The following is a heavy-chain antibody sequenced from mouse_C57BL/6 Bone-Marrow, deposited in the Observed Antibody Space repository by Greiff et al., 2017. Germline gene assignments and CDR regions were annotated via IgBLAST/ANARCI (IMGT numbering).Heavy chain of an antibody. J-gene: IGHJ2*01. CDR2: IYPGDGDT. V-gene: IGHV1-82*01. CDR1: GYAFSSSW. CDR3: AREDVDEG. Sequence: VQLQQSGPELVKPGASVKISCKASGYAFSSSWMNWVKQRPGKGLEWIGRIYPGDGDTNYNGKFKGKATLTADKSSSTAYMQLSSLTSEDSAVYFCAREDVDEGWGQGTTLTVSS.